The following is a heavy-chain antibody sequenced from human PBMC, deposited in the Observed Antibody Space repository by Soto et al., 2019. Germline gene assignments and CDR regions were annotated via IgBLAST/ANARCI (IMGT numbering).Heavy chain of an antibody. CDR3: VKDGSSGWPYFYDMDV. J-gene: IGHJ6*02. V-gene: IGHV3-30*18. CDR1: GFTFSSYG. Sequence: QVQLVESGGGVVQPGRSLRLSCAASGFTFSSYGMHWVRQAPGKGLEWVAVISYDGRNKYYADAVKGRFTISRDNSKNTLYLQMSSLRAEDTAVYYCVKDGSSGWPYFYDMDVWGQWTTVTVSS. CDR2: ISYDGRNK. D-gene: IGHD6-19*01.